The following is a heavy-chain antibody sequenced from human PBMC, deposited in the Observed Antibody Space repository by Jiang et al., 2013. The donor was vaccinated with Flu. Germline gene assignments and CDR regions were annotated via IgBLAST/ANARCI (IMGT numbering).Heavy chain of an antibody. V-gene: IGHV3-15*07. CDR2: IKSRALGGTT. CDR3: TARIVTTNDY. D-gene: IGHD5-12*01. J-gene: IGHJ4*02. CDR1: GFTFNDAW. Sequence: VQLVESGGGLVEPGGSLRLSCAASGFTFNDAWMNWVRQAPGKGLEWVGRIKSRALGGTTDYAAPVKGRFTISRDDSGDTLYLQMNSLKTDDTAMYYCTARIVTTNDYWGQGTLV.